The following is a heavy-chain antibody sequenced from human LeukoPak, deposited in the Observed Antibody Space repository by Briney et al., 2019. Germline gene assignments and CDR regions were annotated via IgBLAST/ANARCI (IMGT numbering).Heavy chain of an antibody. CDR1: GFTVSTNY. Sequence: GGSLRLSCAASGFTVSTNYMSWVRQAPGKGLVWVSRTNSDGSRTDYADSVKGRFTISRDNAENTLYLQMNSLRVEDTAVYYCARDRGINMVRGVIDYWGQGTLVTVSS. CDR3: ARDRGINMVRGVIDY. D-gene: IGHD3-10*01. CDR2: TNSDGSRT. V-gene: IGHV3-74*01. J-gene: IGHJ4*02.